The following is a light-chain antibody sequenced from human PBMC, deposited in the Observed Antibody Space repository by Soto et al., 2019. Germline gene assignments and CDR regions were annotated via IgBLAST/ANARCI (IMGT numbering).Light chain of an antibody. CDR2: SAS. CDR1: QDISVY. V-gene: IGKV1-27*01. Sequence: DIQMTQSPSSLSASVGGRVTITCRASQDISVYLAWYQQKPGKVPKLLIYSASTLQSGVPSRFSGSGSGTDFTLTISSLQPEDVATYYCQKFNTAPLTVGQGTRLEIK. CDR3: QKFNTAPLT. J-gene: IGKJ5*01.